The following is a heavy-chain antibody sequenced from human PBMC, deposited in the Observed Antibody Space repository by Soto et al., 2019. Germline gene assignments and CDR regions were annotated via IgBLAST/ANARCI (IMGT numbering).Heavy chain of an antibody. CDR1: GGTFTSYA. CDR2: IIPMFGTT. D-gene: IGHD1-26*01. CDR3: AREGYSGSYYDY. V-gene: IGHV1-69*01. J-gene: IGHJ4*02. Sequence: QVQLVQSGPEVKKPGSSVKVSCKASGGTFTSYAINGVRQAPGQGLEWMGGIIPMFGTTNYAQKFQGRVTITADESTSTAYMELSSLRSEDTAIYYCAREGYSGSYYDYWGQGTLVTVSS.